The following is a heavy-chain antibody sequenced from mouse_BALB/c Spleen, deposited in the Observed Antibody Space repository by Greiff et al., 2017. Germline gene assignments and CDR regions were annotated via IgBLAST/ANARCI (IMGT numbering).Heavy chain of an antibody. V-gene: IGHV3-6*02. J-gene: IGHJ3*01. D-gene: IGHD1-1*01. CDR3: AREYGSSYEFAY. Sequence: ESGPGLVKPSQSLSLTCSVTGYSITSGYYWNWIRQFPGNKLEWMGYISYDGSNNYNPSLKNRISITRDTSKNQFFLKLNSVTTEDTATYYCAREYGSSYEFAYWGQGTLVTVSA. CDR2: ISYDGSN. CDR1: GYSITSGYY.